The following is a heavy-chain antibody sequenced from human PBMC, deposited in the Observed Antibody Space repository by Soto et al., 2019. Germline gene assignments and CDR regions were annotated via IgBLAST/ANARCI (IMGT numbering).Heavy chain of an antibody. D-gene: IGHD2-21*01. J-gene: IGHJ6*02. V-gene: IGHV3-30-3*01. CDR2: ISYDGSNK. CDR1: GFTFSSYA. CDR3: ARDEDPAVIMARESSFYYAIDV. Sequence: PGGSLRLSCAASGFTFSSYAMHWVRQAPGKGLEWVAVISYDGSNKYYADSVKGRFTISRDNSKNALFLQMNSLRVEDTAVYFCARDEDPAVIMARESSFYYAIDVWGQGTTVTVS.